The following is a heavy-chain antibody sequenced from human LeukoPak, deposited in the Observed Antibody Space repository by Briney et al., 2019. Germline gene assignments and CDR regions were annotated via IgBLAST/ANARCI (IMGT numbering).Heavy chain of an antibody. J-gene: IGHJ4*02. Sequence: ASVKVSCKASGYTFTNYGLNWVRQAPGQGLEWMGWISAYNGNTNYAQKLQGRVTMTTDTSPSTAHMELRSLRSDDTAVYYCARGDTAFDYWGQGTLVTVSS. CDR1: GYTFTNYG. CDR2: ISAYNGNT. D-gene: IGHD5-18*01. CDR3: ARGDTAFDY. V-gene: IGHV1-18*01.